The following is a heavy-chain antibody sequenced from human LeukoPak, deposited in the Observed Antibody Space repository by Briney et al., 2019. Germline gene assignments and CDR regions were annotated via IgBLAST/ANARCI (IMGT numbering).Heavy chain of an antibody. Sequence: SVKVSCKASGGTFSSYAISWVRQAPGQGLEWMGGIIPIFGTANNAQKFQGRVTITADESTSTAYMELSSLRSEDTAVYYCARSPDYGGTYFDYWGQGTLVTVSS. CDR3: ARSPDYGGTYFDY. CDR2: IIPIFGTA. D-gene: IGHD4-23*01. CDR1: GGTFSSYA. V-gene: IGHV1-69*13. J-gene: IGHJ4*02.